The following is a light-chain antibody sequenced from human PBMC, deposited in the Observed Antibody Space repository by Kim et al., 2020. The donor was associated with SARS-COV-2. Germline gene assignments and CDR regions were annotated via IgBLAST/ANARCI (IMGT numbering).Light chain of an antibody. Sequence: SASVGDRVTITCRASQRIASYLHWYQQKPGKAPNLLIYGASSLQSGGPSRFSGSGSGTDFTLTISSLHPEDFATYYCQQTYTSWTFGPGTKVDIK. J-gene: IGKJ1*01. V-gene: IGKV1-39*01. CDR1: QRIASY. CDR3: QQTYTSWT. CDR2: GAS.